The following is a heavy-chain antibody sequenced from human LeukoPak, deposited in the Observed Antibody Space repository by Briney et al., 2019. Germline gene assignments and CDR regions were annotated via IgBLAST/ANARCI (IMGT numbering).Heavy chain of an antibody. CDR3: ARDRDRDIIEDGMDV. V-gene: IGHV3-30*05. Sequence: PGRSLRLSCAASGFTFSSYGMNWVRQAPGKGLEWVAVISYDGSNKYYADSVKGRFTISRDNSKNTLYLQMNSLRAEGTAVYYCARDRDRDIIEDGMDVWGKGTTVTVSS. CDR2: ISYDGSNK. CDR1: GFTFSSYG. J-gene: IGHJ6*04. D-gene: IGHD2-15*01.